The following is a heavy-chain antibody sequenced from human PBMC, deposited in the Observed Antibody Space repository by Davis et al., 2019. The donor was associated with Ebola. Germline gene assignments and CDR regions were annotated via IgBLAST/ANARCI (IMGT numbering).Heavy chain of an antibody. CDR2: IYTGDSDT. Sequence: GESLKISCKDSGNSFTSHWIGWVRQLPGKGLEWMGLIYTGDSDTRYSPSFRGQVTISADKSTKTAFLQWSSLKASDTGMYYCARRNGDYYFDYWGQGTLVTVSS. J-gene: IGHJ4*02. V-gene: IGHV5-51*01. CDR1: GNSFTSHW. D-gene: IGHD3-10*01. CDR3: ARRNGDYYFDY.